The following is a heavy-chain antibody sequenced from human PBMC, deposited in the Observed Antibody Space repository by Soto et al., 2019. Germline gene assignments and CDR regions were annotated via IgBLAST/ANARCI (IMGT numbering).Heavy chain of an antibody. CDR1: GFTFGSYA. CDR3: AKEERKMATIGYFDF. V-gene: IGHV3-23*01. Sequence: VGSLRLPCAASGFTFGSYAMRWVRKAPGKGLEWVSAISGSGGSTNYADSVKGRFTISRDTSKITLYLQMNSLRAEDTAVYYCAKEERKMATIGYFDFRGQGTPVPVSP. J-gene: IGHJ4*02. CDR2: ISGSGGST. D-gene: IGHD5-12*01.